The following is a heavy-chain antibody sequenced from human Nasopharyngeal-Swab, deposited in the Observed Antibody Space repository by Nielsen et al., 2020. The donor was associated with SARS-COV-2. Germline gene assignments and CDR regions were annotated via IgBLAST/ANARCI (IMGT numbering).Heavy chain of an antibody. V-gene: IGHV3-53*01. Sequence: GESLKISCAASGFTVSSKYMSWVRQAPGKGLEWVSGVYSIDGPYYADSVKGRFTISKDSSKNTLYLHMNSLRAEDTAVYYCASSTTHYYYYGMDVWGQGTTVTVSS. CDR2: VYSIDGP. CDR3: ASSTTHYYYYGMDV. D-gene: IGHD2-15*01. J-gene: IGHJ6*02. CDR1: GFTVSSKY.